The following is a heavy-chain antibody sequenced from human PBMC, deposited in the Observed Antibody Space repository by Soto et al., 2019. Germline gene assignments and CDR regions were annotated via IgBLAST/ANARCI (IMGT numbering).Heavy chain of an antibody. Sequence: GGSLRLSCAASGFTFSSYSMNWVRQAPGKGPEWVSSISSSGSYIYYADSVKGRFTISRDNAKNSLYLQMNSLRAEDTAVYYCARDRSVAGTHDAFDIWGQGTMVTVSS. V-gene: IGHV3-21*01. J-gene: IGHJ3*02. D-gene: IGHD6-19*01. CDR2: ISSSGSYI. CDR1: GFTFSSYS. CDR3: ARDRSVAGTHDAFDI.